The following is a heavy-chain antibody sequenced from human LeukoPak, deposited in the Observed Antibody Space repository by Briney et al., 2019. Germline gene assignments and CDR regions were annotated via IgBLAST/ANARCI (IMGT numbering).Heavy chain of an antibody. CDR2: INPSGGST. CDR1: GYTFTSYY. CDR3: VISSGYYGSAFDI. Sequence: ASVKVSCKASGYTFTSYYMHWVRQAPGQGLEWMGIINPSGGSTSYAQKFQGRVTMTRDTSTSTVYMELSSLRSEDTAVYYCVISSGYYGSAFDIWGQGTMVTVSS. V-gene: IGHV1-46*01. J-gene: IGHJ3*02. D-gene: IGHD3-22*01.